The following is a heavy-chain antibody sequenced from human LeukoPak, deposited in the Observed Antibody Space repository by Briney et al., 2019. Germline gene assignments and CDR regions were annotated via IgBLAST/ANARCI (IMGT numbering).Heavy chain of an antibody. CDR3: AKIEVVQYQPRYYFDY. CDR2: ISGSGGST. Sequence: GGSLRLSCAASGFTFSSYGMHWVRQAPGKGLEWVSAISGSGGSTYYADSVKGRFTISRDNSKNTLYLQMNSLRVEDTAVYYCAKIEVVQYQPRYYFDYWGQGTLVTVSS. V-gene: IGHV3-23*01. J-gene: IGHJ4*02. D-gene: IGHD2-2*01. CDR1: GFTFSSYG.